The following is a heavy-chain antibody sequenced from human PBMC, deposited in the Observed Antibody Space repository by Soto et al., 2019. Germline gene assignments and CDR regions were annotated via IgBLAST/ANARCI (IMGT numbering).Heavy chain of an antibody. J-gene: IGHJ6*02. CDR2: INPYRGAT. CDR3: AREHVRPRTGAMDV. D-gene: IGHD1-1*01. CDR1: GYSFTDYY. V-gene: IGHV1-2*02. Sequence: ASVKVSCKASGYSFTDYYMHWVRQAPGQGLEWMGWINPYRGATNYAQKFQGRVTMTRDTSISKAYMELSRLRSDDTAVYWCAREHVRPRTGAMDVWGQGTTVTVSS.